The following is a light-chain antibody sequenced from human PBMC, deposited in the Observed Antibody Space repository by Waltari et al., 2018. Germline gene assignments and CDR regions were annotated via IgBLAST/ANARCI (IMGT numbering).Light chain of an antibody. CDR3: QQRSNLWT. CDR2: DES. J-gene: IGKJ1*01. CDR1: QSISSH. V-gene: IGKV3-11*01. Sequence: ETVLTQSPATLSLSPGERATLSCRASQSISSHLAWYQQKPGQPPRLLIYDESKRATGIPARFSCGGSVTDFTLTISSLEPEDFAVYYCQQRSNLWTFGQGTKVEIK.